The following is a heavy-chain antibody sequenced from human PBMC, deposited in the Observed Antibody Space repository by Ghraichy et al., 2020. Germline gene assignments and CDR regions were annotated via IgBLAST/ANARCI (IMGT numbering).Heavy chain of an antibody. D-gene: IGHD6-6*01. Sequence: GGSLRLSCAASGFTFSNYGMHWVRQAPGKGLEWVAFIRYDGSNEYYADSVKGRFTISRDNSKNTLFLQMNSLRAEDTAMYYCAKELYSSSSSHHNWFDPWGQGTLVTVSS. CDR3: AKELYSSSSSHHNWFDP. V-gene: IGHV3-30*02. J-gene: IGHJ5*02. CDR2: IRYDGSNE. CDR1: GFTFSNYG.